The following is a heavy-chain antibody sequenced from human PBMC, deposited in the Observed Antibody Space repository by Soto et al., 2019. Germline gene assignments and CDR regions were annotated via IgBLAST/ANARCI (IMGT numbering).Heavy chain of an antibody. D-gene: IGHD3-22*01. Sequence: GGSLSLSSAASGFTFSSYAMSWVRQAPGKGLEWVSAISGSGGSTYYADSVKGRFTISRDNSKNTLYLQMNSLRAEDTAVYYCAKPPGLLFDYWGQGTLVTVSS. V-gene: IGHV3-23*01. CDR2: ISGSGGST. J-gene: IGHJ4*02. CDR3: AKPPGLLFDY. CDR1: GFTFSSYA.